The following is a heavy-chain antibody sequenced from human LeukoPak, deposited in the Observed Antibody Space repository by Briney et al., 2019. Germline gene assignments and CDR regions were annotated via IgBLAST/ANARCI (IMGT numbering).Heavy chain of an antibody. J-gene: IGHJ4*02. D-gene: IGHD3-9*01. CDR2: ISAGGGST. CDR3: AKGDPPTYYDILTGQDY. CDR1: GFTFSSYA. V-gene: IGHV3-23*01. Sequence: GGSLRLSCAASGFTFSSYAMSWVRRAPGKGLEWVAGISAGGGSTYYADSVKGRFTISRDNSKNMLYLQLNSLRAEDTAVYYCAKGDPPTYYDILTGQDYWGQGTLVTVSS.